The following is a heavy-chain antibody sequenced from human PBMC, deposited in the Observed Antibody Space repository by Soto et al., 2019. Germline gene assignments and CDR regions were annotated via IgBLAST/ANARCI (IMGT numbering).Heavy chain of an antibody. CDR2: IWYDGSNK. CDR3: ARQYYYDSSGNGGAIDY. Sequence: QVQLVESGGGVVQPGRSLRLSCAASGFTFSSYGMHWVHQAPGKGLEWVAVIWYDGSNKYYADSVKGRFTISRDNSKNTLYLQMNSLRAEDTAVYYCARQYYYDSSGNGGAIDYWGQGTLVTVSS. J-gene: IGHJ4*02. D-gene: IGHD3-22*01. CDR1: GFTFSSYG. V-gene: IGHV3-33*01.